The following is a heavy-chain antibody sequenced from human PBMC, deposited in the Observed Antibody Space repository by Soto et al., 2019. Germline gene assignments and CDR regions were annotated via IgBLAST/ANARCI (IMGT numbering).Heavy chain of an antibody. CDR1: GGSISSYY. V-gene: IGHV4-4*07. Sequence: SETLSLTCTVSGGSISSYYWSWIRQPAGKGLEWIGRIYTSGSTNYNPSLKSRVTMSVDTSKSQFSLKLSSVTAADTAVYYCARVGATPHYYYYGMDVWGQGTTVTVSS. J-gene: IGHJ6*02. CDR3: ARVGATPHYYYYGMDV. D-gene: IGHD1-26*01. CDR2: IYTSGST.